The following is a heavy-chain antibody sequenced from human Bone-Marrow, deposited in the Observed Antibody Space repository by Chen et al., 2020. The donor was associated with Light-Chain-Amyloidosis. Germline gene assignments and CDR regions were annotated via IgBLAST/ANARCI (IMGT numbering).Heavy chain of an antibody. D-gene: IGHD5-12*01. J-gene: IGHJ4*02. CDR1: GYTFPNYG. V-gene: IGHV5-51*01. CDR2: IYPDDSDA. CDR3: ARRRDGYNFDY. Sequence: EVQLEQSGPEVKKPGESLKISCKGPGYTFPNYGIGWVRQMPGKGLEWMGVIYPDDSDARYSPSFEGQVTISADKSITTAYLQWRSLKASDTAMYYCARRRDGYNFDYWGQGTLVTVSS.